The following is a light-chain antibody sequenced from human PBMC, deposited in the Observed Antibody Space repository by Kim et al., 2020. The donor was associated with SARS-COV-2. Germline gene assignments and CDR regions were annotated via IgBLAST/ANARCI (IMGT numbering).Light chain of an antibody. CDR1: QSVSSSY. V-gene: IGKV3-20*01. Sequence: EIVLTQSPGTLSLSQGERATLSCRASQSVSSSYLARYQQKPGQAPRLLIYSASSRATGIPDRFSGSGSGTDFTLTISRLEPEDFAVYYCQQYVSSPPQYSFDQGTKLEI. J-gene: IGKJ2*03. CDR2: SAS. CDR3: QQYVSSPPQYS.